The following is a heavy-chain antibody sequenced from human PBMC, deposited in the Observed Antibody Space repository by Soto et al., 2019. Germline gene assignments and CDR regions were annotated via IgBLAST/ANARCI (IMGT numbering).Heavy chain of an antibody. V-gene: IGHV4-31*03. J-gene: IGHJ5*02. Sequence: SLTCTVSGGSISSGGYYWSWIRQHPGKGLEWIGYIYYSGSTYYNPSLKSRVTISVDTSKNQFSLKLSSVTAADTAVYYCARDSVALWFGERTHWFDPWGQGTLVTVSS. D-gene: IGHD3-10*01. CDR2: IYYSGST. CDR1: GGSISSGGYY. CDR3: ARDSVALWFGERTHWFDP.